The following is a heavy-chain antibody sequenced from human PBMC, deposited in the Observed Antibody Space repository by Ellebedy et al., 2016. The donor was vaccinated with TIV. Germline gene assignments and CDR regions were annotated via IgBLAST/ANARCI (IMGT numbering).Heavy chain of an antibody. CDR2: ISHDGSVK. D-gene: IGHD1-1*01. CDR3: AKETTELTATTLY. V-gene: IGHV3-30*18. CDR1: GFTFSRFG. Sequence: GESLKISCAASGFTFSRFGMQWVRQAPGKGLEWVAVISHDGSVKHYADSVKGRFTISRDNSKNTLNLQLSSLRSEDTAVYYGAKETTELTATTLYWGQGTLVTVSS. J-gene: IGHJ4*02.